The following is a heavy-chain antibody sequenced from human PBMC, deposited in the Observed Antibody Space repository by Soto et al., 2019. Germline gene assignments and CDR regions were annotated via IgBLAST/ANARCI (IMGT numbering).Heavy chain of an antibody. CDR1: GYTLTNCG. V-gene: IGHV1-18*01. D-gene: IGHD2-2*01. CDR3: STEGYCCSSMRYCGYSYLDV. J-gene: IGHJ6*03. Sequence: QVQLVQSGGEVKNPGASVKVSCKAFGYTLTNCGISWVRQAPGQGLEWLGWISAYNGHANYAQKIQGRVRLTTDTPSNTAYMELRSLGSDDTAEYYCSTEGYCCSSMRYCGYSYLDVWAEGTTVTVS. CDR2: ISAYNGHA.